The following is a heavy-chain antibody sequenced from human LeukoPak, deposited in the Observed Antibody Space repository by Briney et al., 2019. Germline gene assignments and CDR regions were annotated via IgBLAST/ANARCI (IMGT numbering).Heavy chain of an antibody. J-gene: IGHJ6*03. D-gene: IGHD2-15*01. CDR1: QFTFSRFA. CDR3: AKHLGSHSFLFYYMDV. V-gene: IGHV3-23*01. Sequence: GGSLRLSCEASQFTFSRFAMSWIRQAPGTGLEWVSPLSGSGTATYYADSVKGRFTTSRDNSKDTLYLQMDNLRADDTAVYYCAKHLGSHSFLFYYMDVWGTGTSVIVSS. CDR2: LSGSGTAT.